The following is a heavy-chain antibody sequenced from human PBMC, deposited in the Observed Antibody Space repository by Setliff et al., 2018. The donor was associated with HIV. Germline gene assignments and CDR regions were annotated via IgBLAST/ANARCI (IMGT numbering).Heavy chain of an antibody. Sequence: SETLSLTCAVSAYSISIAYYWGWIRQPPGKGLEGIGSIYHSGSAYYNPSLESRVTILVDTSKNQFSVKLTSVTAADTAVYYCARAGYYDSGESCYGFRRGAFSYSYYMDVWGKGTTVTVSS. CDR2: IYHSGSA. J-gene: IGHJ6*03. V-gene: IGHV4-38-2*01. CDR3: ARAGYYDSGESCYGFRRGAFSYSYYMDV. D-gene: IGHD3-22*01. CDR1: AYSISIAYY.